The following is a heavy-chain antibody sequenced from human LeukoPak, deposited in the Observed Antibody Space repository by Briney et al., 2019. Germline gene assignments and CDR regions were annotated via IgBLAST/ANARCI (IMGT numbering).Heavy chain of an antibody. CDR3: ARELGYCSGGSCLYFDY. Sequence: ASVKVSCKASGYTFTGYYMHWVRQVPGQGLEWMGWIDPNSGGTNYAQKFQGRVTMTRDTSISTAYMELSRLRSDDTAVYYCARELGYCSGGSCLYFDYWGQGTLVTVSS. J-gene: IGHJ4*02. CDR1: GYTFTGYY. D-gene: IGHD2-15*01. CDR2: IDPNSGGT. V-gene: IGHV1-2*02.